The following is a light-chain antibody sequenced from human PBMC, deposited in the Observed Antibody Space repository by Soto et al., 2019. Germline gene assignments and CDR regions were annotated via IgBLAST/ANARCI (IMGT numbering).Light chain of an antibody. CDR3: AAWDDILNVYV. J-gene: IGLJ1*01. CDR1: SANIGSNT. Sequence: QSVLTQPPSPSGTPGERGTIPCSGRSANIGSNTVNWYQQLPGTAPKLLSYSSNQRPSGVPDRFSGSKSGTSDSLAISGLQSEDEADYYCAAWDDILNVYVLGTGPKVTV. CDR2: SSN. V-gene: IGLV1-44*01.